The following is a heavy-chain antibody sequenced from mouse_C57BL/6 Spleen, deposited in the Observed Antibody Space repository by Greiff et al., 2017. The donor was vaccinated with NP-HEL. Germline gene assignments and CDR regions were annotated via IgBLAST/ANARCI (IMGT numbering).Heavy chain of an antibody. CDR1: GYAFSSYW. Sequence: VQLQQSGAELVKPGASVKISCKASGYAFSSYWMNWVKQRPGKGLEWIGQIYPGDGDTNYNGKFKGKATLTADKSSSTAYMQLSSLTSGDSAVYSCARGAVVAYYAMDYWGQGTSVTVSS. CDR3: ARGAVVAYYAMDY. V-gene: IGHV1-80*01. CDR2: IYPGDGDT. J-gene: IGHJ4*01. D-gene: IGHD1-1*01.